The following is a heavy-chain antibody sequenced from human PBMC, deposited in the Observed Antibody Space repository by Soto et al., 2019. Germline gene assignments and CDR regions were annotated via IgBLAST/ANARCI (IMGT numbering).Heavy chain of an antibody. J-gene: IGHJ4*02. CDR1: GFTVSNNY. CDR3: GARPGGGGY. CDR2: IYSGGYT. V-gene: IGHV3-53*01. Sequence: EVQLVESGGGLIQPGGSLRLSCAVSGFTVSNNYMSWVRQAPGKGLEGVSVIYSGGYTAYGDSVKGRFTISRDNSKNTLNLQINSPGAAATAVFFWGARPGGGGYWGQGTLVTVSS. D-gene: IGHD3-10*01.